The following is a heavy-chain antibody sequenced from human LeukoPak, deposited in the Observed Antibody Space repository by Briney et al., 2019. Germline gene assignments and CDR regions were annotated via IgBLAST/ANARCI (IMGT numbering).Heavy chain of an antibody. V-gene: IGHV1-69*13. Sequence: ASVKVSCKASGYTFTSYGISWVRQAPGQGLEWMGGIIPIFGTANYAQKFQGRVTITADESTSTAYMELSSLRSEDTAVYYCARDPQGYCTNGVCYIQGMDVWGQGTTVTVSS. J-gene: IGHJ6*02. CDR2: IIPIFGTA. CDR3: ARDPQGYCTNGVCYIQGMDV. D-gene: IGHD2-8*01. CDR1: GYTFTSYG.